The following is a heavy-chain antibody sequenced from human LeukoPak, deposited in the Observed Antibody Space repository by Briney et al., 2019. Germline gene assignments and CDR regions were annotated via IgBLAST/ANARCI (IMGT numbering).Heavy chain of an antibody. Sequence: GASVKVSCKTSGGTFNNSAISWVRQAPGQGLEWLGGIMPLFGTAGCAQKFQGRVTITKDESTRTVYLELTSLTSDDTAVYYCARDVHGDYGSGWFDPWGQGTLVSVFS. J-gene: IGHJ5*02. D-gene: IGHD4-17*01. CDR1: GGTFNNSA. V-gene: IGHV1-69*05. CDR2: IMPLFGTA. CDR3: ARDVHGDYGSGWFDP.